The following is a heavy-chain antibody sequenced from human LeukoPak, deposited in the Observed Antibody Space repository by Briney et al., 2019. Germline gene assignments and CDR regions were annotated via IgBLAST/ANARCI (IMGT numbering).Heavy chain of an antibody. D-gene: IGHD4-11*01. Sequence: SETLSLTCAVDGGSFSGYYWSWIRQPPGKGLEWIGEINHSGSTNYNPSLKSRVTISVDTSKNQFSLKLSSVTAADTAVYYCARAGRYSKGSWDYWGQGTLVTVSS. CDR3: ARAGRYSKGSWDY. J-gene: IGHJ4*02. CDR2: INHSGST. CDR1: GGSFSGYY. V-gene: IGHV4-34*01.